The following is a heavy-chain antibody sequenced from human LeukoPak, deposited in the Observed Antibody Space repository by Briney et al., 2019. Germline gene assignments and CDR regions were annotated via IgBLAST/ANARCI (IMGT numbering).Heavy chain of an antibody. CDR3: AKGSHGYGDYFDY. CDR1: GFTFSSYA. V-gene: IGHV3-23*01. D-gene: IGHD4-17*01. Sequence: RTGGSLRLSCAASGFTFSSYAMSWVRQAPGKGLEWVSAISGSGGSTYYADSVKGRFTISRDNSKNTLYLQMNSLRAEDTAVYYCAKGSHGYGDYFDYWGQGTLVTVSS. CDR2: ISGSGGST. J-gene: IGHJ4*02.